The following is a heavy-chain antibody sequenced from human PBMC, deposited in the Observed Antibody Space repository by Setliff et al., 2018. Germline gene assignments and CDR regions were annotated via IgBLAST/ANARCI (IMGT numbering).Heavy chain of an antibody. J-gene: IGHJ6*03. V-gene: IGHV1-2*06. CDR1: GYTFTSYG. Sequence: VASVKVSCKASGYTFTSYGISWVRQTPGQGLEWMGRINPSSGGTDDAQNFLGRVTMTRDTAISTAYMELSRLTSDDTAVYYCARAEYTSSSLYYYMDVWGKGTTVTVSS. CDR2: INPSSGGT. D-gene: IGHD6-6*01. CDR3: ARAEYTSSSLYYYMDV.